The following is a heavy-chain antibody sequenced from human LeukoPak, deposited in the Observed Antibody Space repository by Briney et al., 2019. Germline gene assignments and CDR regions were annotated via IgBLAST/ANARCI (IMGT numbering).Heavy chain of an antibody. CDR1: GFTFSSYW. V-gene: IGHV3-7*02. CDR2: IKQDGSDK. J-gene: IGHJ5*02. D-gene: IGHD2-2*01. Sequence: PGGSLRLSCAASGFTFSSYWMSWVRQAPGKGLEWVANIKQDGSDKNYVDSVKGRFTISKDNAKNLLSLEMNGLRAEDTAVYYCARCGVPAIRDGWFDPWGQGTLVTVSS. CDR3: ARCGVPAIRDGWFDP.